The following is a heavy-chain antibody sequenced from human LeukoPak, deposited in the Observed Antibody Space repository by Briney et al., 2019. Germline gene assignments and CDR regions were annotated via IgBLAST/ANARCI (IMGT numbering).Heavy chain of an antibody. J-gene: IGHJ3*02. Sequence: GGSLRLSCAASGFTFSSHEMNWVRQAPGKGPEWVSYIISSGKTIYYTDSVKGRFTISRDNAKNSLYLQMNSLRAEDTAVYYCARGGYCSGGTCYSLNAFDIWGQGTTVTVSS. CDR3: ARGGYCSGGTCYSLNAFDI. D-gene: IGHD2-15*01. CDR2: IISSGKTI. V-gene: IGHV3-48*03. CDR1: GFTFSSHE.